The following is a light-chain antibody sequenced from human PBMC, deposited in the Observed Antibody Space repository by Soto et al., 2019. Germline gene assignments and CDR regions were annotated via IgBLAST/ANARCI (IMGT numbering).Light chain of an antibody. CDR3: QQANSLPIT. V-gene: IGKV1-39*01. CDR1: QSISSY. Sequence: DIPLTQSPSSLSASVGDRVTVTCRASQSISSYLNWYQQKPGKAPKLLIYAAASLQSGVPSRFRGSGYGTHFTLTITSLQPEDFATYYCQQANSLPITFGQGTRLEI. CDR2: AAA. J-gene: IGKJ5*01.